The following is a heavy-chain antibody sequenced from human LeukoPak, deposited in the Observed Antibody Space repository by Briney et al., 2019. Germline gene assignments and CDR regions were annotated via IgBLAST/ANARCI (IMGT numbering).Heavy chain of an antibody. D-gene: IGHD2-2*01. V-gene: IGHV4-39*07. J-gene: IGHJ2*01. CDR1: VGSISSSSYY. Sequence: SETLSLTCTVSVGSISSSSYYWGWIRQPPGKGLTWIGSIYYGGSTYYRPSLKSRITISIDTSKNQFSLKLSSVTAADTAVYYCASAIVVVPADDWYFDLWGRGTLVTVSS. CDR3: ASAIVVVPADDWYFDL. CDR2: IYYGGST.